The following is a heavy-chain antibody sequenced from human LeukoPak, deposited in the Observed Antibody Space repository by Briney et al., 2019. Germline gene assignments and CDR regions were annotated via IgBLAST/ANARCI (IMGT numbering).Heavy chain of an antibody. Sequence: ASVKVSWKASCYTFTSYGISLVRQAPGQGPGWIGLISAYNGNTNYAQKLQGRVTMTTDTSTSTAYMELRSLRSDDTAVYYCARDSAIVVVPAGMGRFDPWGQGTLVTVSS. J-gene: IGHJ5*02. CDR2: ISAYNGNT. D-gene: IGHD2-2*01. CDR3: ARDSAIVVVPAGMGRFDP. CDR1: CYTFTSYG. V-gene: IGHV1-18*01.